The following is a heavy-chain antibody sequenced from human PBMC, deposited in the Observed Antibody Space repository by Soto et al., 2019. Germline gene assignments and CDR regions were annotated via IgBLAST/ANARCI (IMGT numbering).Heavy chain of an antibody. J-gene: IGHJ6*02. Sequence: QVQLVQSGAEVKKPGASVKVSCKASGYTFTSYDINWVRQATGQGLEWMGWMNPNSGNTGYAQKFQGRVPMTSHTSISTADMELSSLRSDDTAVYYCARFRRSESDYYGMDFWGQGTTVTVAS. D-gene: IGHD3-3*01. CDR2: MNPNSGNT. V-gene: IGHV1-8*01. CDR1: GYTFTSYD. CDR3: ARFRRSESDYYGMDF.